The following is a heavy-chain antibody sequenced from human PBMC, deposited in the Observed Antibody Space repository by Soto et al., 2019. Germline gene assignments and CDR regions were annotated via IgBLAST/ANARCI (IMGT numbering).Heavy chain of an antibody. J-gene: IGHJ6*02. CDR3: ARDRGQLAPYYYYGMDV. V-gene: IGHV3-53*01. CDR2: IYSGGST. D-gene: IGHD6-6*01. CDR1: GFTVSSNY. Sequence: GGSLRLSCAASGFTVSSNYMSWVRQAPGKGLEWVSVIYSGGSTYYADSVKGRFTISRDNSKNTLYLQMNSLRAEDTAVYYCARDRGQLAPYYYYGMDVWGQGTTVTVSS.